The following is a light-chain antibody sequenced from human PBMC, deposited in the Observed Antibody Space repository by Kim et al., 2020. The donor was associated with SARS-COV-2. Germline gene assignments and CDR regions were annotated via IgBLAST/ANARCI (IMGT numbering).Light chain of an antibody. V-gene: IGKV3-11*01. CDR2: DAS. CDR3: QQRSNWPPLT. J-gene: IGKJ4*01. CDR1: QSVTTY. Sequence: SPGKRATLPCRASQSVTTYLAWYQQKPGQAPRLLIYDASNRATVIPARFSGSGSGTDFTLTISSLEPEDFAVYYCQQRSNWPPLTFGGGTKVDIK.